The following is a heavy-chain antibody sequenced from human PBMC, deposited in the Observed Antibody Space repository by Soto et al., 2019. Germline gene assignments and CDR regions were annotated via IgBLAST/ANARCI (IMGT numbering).Heavy chain of an antibody. CDR2: IQYDGSTI. D-gene: IGHD6-6*01. CDR3: ARESGRGQLGEIDC. CDR1: GFTFSNYG. J-gene: IGHJ4*02. Sequence: QVQLVESGGGVVQPGRSLRLSCAASGFTFSNYGMHWVRLAPGKGLEWVTLIQYDGSTIYYAESVKGRLTSSRDNSKNTLYLEMNSLRAEDTAVYYCARESGRGQLGEIDCWGQGTLVTVSS. V-gene: IGHV3-33*01.